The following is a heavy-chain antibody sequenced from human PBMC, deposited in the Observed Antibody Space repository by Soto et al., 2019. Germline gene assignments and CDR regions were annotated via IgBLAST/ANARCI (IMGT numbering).Heavy chain of an antibody. CDR3: ARLAARQAVDY. CDR1: GFTFSAYW. D-gene: IGHD6-6*01. J-gene: IGHJ4*02. CDR2: IKQDGREK. V-gene: IGHV3-7*05. Sequence: PGGSLRLSCAASGFTFSAYWMTWVRQAPGKGLEWVANIKQDGREKYYVDSVKGRFSVSRDNAKNSLYVQMNSLRAKDTAVYYCARLAARQAVDYWGQGTLVTVSS.